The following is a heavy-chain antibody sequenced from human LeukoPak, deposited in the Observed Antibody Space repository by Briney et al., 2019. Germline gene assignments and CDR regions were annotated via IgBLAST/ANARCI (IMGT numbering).Heavy chain of an antibody. Sequence: PSETLSLTCTVSGYSISSGYYWGWIRQPPGKGLEWIGSIYHSGSTYYNPSLKSRVTISVDTSKNQFSLKLSSVTAADTAVYYCARGGQWLTHTWFDPWGQGTLVTVSS. CDR1: GYSISSGYY. CDR3: ARGGQWLTHTWFDP. V-gene: IGHV4-38-2*02. D-gene: IGHD6-19*01. CDR2: IYHSGST. J-gene: IGHJ5*02.